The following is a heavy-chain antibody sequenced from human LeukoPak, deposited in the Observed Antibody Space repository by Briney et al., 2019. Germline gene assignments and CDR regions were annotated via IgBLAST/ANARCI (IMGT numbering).Heavy chain of an antibody. J-gene: IGHJ4*02. CDR1: GFTFTDYW. CDR2: IYPGDFDA. CDR3: ARGDASMATGFNY. D-gene: IGHD6-6*01. Sequence: GESLKISCQTSGFTFTDYWIGWVRQMPGKGLEWMGIIYPGDFDAKYSPSFRGQVTMPADKSTNTAYLQWGSLKASDTAMYFCARGDASMATGFNYWGQGTLVTVSS. V-gene: IGHV5-51*01.